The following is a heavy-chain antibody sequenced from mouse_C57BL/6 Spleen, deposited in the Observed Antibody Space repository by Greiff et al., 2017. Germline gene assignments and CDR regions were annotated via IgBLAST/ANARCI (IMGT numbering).Heavy chain of an antibody. J-gene: IGHJ4*01. V-gene: IGHV10-1*01. D-gene: IGHD1-1*01. CDR3: VRGYYGGAMDY. CDR1: GFSFNTYA. CDR2: IRSKSNNYAT. Sequence: EVQVVESGGGLVQPKGSLKLSCAASGFSFNTYAMNWVRQAPGKGLEWVARIRSKSNNYATYYADSVKDRFTISRDDSESMLYLQMNNLKTEDTAMYYCVRGYYGGAMDYWGQGTSVTVSS.